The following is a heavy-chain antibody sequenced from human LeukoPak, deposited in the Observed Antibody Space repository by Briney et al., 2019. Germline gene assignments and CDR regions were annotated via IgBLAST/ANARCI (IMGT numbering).Heavy chain of an antibody. CDR3: ARRVFGVVQYYYYYYMDV. CDR1: GGSFSGYY. J-gene: IGHJ6*03. CDR2: INHSGST. D-gene: IGHD3-3*01. Sequence: PSETLSLTCAVYGGSFSGYYWSWIRQPPGKGLEWIGEINHSGSTNYNPSLKSRVTISVDTSKNQFSLKLSSVTAADTAVYYCARRVFGVVQYYYYYYMDVWGKGTTVTVSS. V-gene: IGHV4-34*01.